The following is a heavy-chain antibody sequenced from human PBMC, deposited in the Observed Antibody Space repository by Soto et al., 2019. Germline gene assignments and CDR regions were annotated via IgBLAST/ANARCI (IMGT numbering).Heavy chain of an antibody. D-gene: IGHD1-26*01. Sequence: ASVKVSCEASGYTFIGYYIHWVRQAPGQGLEWMGRINPRSGDTTYAQKFQGRLTMTRDTSISTAYMELSSLRSDDTAVYYCGRDGVGATPLGWFDPWGQGSLVTVSS. V-gene: IGHV1-2*06. CDR3: GRDGVGATPLGWFDP. CDR2: INPRSGDT. CDR1: GYTFIGYY. J-gene: IGHJ5*02.